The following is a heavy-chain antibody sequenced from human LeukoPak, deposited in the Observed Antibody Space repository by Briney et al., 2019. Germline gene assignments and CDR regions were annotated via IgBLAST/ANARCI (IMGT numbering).Heavy chain of an antibody. V-gene: IGHV3-30-3*01. D-gene: IGHD4-23*01. CDR2: ISYDGSNR. Sequence: GRSLRLSCAASGSTFSSYPMHWVRQAPGKGLEWVAVISYDGSNRYYIDSVKGRFTISRDNSKNTLYLQMNSLRAEDTAVYYCARDLSGNSYFDYWGQGTLVTVSS. J-gene: IGHJ4*02. CDR1: GSTFSSYP. CDR3: ARDLSGNSYFDY.